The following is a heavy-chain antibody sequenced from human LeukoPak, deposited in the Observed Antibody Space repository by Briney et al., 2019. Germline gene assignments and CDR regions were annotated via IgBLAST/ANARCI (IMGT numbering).Heavy chain of an antibody. D-gene: IGHD1-1*01. V-gene: IGHV3-21*01. J-gene: IGHJ6*02. Sequence: GGSLRLSCAASGFTFSSYSMNWVRQAPGKGLEWVSSISSSSSYIYYADSVKGRFTISRDNAKNSLYLQMNSLRAEDTAVYYCARDPLYPNDYYYYGLDVWGQGTTVTVSS. CDR2: ISSSSSYI. CDR3: ARDPLYPNDYYYYGLDV. CDR1: GFTFSSYS.